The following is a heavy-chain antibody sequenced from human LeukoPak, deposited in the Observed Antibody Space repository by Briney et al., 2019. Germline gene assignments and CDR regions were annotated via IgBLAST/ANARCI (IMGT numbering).Heavy chain of an antibody. CDR2: INHSGST. CDR1: GGSISSYY. D-gene: IGHD3-10*01. CDR3: ASTRGSRSYYYYYYYMDV. V-gene: IGHV4-34*01. Sequence: SETLSLTCTVSGGSISSYYWSWIRQPAGKGLEWIGEINHSGSTNYNPSLKSRVTISVDTSKNQFSLKLSSVTAADTAVYYCASTRGSRSYYYYYYYMDVWGKGTTVTVSS. J-gene: IGHJ6*03.